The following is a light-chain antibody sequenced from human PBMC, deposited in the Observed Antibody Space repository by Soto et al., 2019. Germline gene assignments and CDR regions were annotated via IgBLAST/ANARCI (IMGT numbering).Light chain of an antibody. Sequence: ESVLTQSPGTLSLSPGERATLSCRASQTVSNKYLSWFQHKPGQAPRLLIYGASIRATGIPDRFSGSRSGADFTLTIARLEPEDFVVYYCQRFDDSRPAFTFGQGTKLEI. J-gene: IGKJ2*01. CDR3: QRFDDSRPAFT. V-gene: IGKV3-20*01. CDR1: QTVSNKY. CDR2: GAS.